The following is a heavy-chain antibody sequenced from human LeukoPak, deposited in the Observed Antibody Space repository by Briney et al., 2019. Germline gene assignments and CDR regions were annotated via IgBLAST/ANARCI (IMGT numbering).Heavy chain of an antibody. V-gene: IGHV3-64*02. CDR2: ISSNGGST. J-gene: IGHJ3*02. CDR1: GFTFSSYA. D-gene: IGHD4-23*01. CDR3: ARVGGNDAFDI. Sequence: GGPLRLSCAASGFTFSSYAMHWVRQAPGKGLEYVSAISSNGGSTYYADSVKGRFTISRDNSKNTLYLQMGSLRAEDVAVYYCARVGGNDAFDIWGQGTMVTVSS.